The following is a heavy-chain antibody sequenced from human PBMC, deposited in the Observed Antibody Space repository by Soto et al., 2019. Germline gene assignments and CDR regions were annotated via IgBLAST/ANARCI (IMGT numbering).Heavy chain of an antibody. CDR1: GFTFSSYG. J-gene: IGHJ2*01. D-gene: IGHD3-16*01. CDR2: IWYDGSNK. V-gene: IGHV3-33*01. CDR3: ARVRLGAFDL. Sequence: QVQLVESGGGVVQPGRSLRLSCAASGFTFSSYGMHWVRQAPGKGLEWVAVIWYDGSNKYYADSVKGRFTISRDNSKNTLDLQMNSLRAEDTAVYYCARVRLGAFDLWGRGTLVTVSS.